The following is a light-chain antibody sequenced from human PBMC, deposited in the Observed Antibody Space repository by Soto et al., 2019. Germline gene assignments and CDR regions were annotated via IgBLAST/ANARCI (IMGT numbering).Light chain of an antibody. V-gene: IGLV2-14*01. CDR3: SSYTSSSTPV. CDR2: EVS. CDR1: SSDVGGYNY. J-gene: IGLJ2*01. Sequence: QSALTQPASVSGSPGQSITISCTGTSSDVGGYNYVSWYQQHPGKAPKLMIYEVSNRPSGVSNRFSGSKSGNTASLTISGLQPEDEADYYCSSYTSSSTPVFGGGTQLTVL.